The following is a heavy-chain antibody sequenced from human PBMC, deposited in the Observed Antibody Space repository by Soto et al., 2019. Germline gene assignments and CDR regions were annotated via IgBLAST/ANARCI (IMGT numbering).Heavy chain of an antibody. CDR1: GFTFSSYG. D-gene: IGHD6-6*01. CDR2: ISYDGSNK. V-gene: IGHV3-30*18. Sequence: QVQLVESGGGVVQPGRSLRLSCAASGFTFSSYGMHWVRQAPGKGLEWVAVISYDGSNKYYADSVKGRFTISRDNSKNTLYLQMNSLRAEDTAVYYCAKGTRGSSPTYFDYWGQGTLVTVSS. J-gene: IGHJ4*02. CDR3: AKGTRGSSPTYFDY.